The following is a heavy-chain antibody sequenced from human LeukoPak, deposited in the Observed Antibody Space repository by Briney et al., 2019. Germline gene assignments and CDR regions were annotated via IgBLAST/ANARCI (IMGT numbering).Heavy chain of an antibody. CDR1: GFTFDDYD. Sequence: GESLRLSCAASGFTFDDYDMHWVRQAPGRGLEWVSLISGDGGSTYYADSVKGRFTISRDNSKNSLYLQMNSLRTEDTALYYCAKPVAGKGSVPAYWGQGTLVTVSS. J-gene: IGHJ4*02. D-gene: IGHD6-19*01. V-gene: IGHV3-43*02. CDR2: ISGDGGST. CDR3: AKPVAGKGSVPAY.